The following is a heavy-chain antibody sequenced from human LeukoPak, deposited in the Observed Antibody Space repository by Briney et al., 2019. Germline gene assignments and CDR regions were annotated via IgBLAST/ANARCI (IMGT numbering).Heavy chain of an antibody. Sequence: SETLSLTCTVSGGSISSYYWSWIRQPPGKGLEWIGYTYYSGSTNYNPSLKSRVTISVDTSKNQFSLKLSSVTAADTAVYYCARVRYYGSGSYYYYYGMDVWGQGTTVTVSS. CDR1: GGSISSYY. J-gene: IGHJ6*02. CDR2: TYYSGST. V-gene: IGHV4-59*01. CDR3: ARVRYYGSGSYYYYYGMDV. D-gene: IGHD3-10*01.